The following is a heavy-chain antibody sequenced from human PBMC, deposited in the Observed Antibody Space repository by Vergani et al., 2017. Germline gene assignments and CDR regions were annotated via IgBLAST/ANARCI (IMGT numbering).Heavy chain of an antibody. D-gene: IGHD3-10*01. J-gene: IGHJ6*02. V-gene: IGHV1-69*13. CDR3: ARGGYGSGSYYSPAYYYYGMDV. CDR2: IIPIFGTA. CDR1: GGTFSSYA. Sequence: QVQLVQSGAEVKKPGSSVKVSCKASGGTFSSYAISWVRQAPGQGLEWMGRIIPIFGTANYAQKFQGRVTITADESTSTAYMGLSSLRSEDTAVYYCARGGYGSGSYYSPAYYYYGMDVWGQGTTVTVSS.